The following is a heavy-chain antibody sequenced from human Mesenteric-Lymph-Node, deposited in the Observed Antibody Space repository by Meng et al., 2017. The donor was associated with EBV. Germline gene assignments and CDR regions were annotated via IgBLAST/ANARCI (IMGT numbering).Heavy chain of an antibody. J-gene: IGHJ1*01. CDR3: ARVGNAGAEYSQH. CDR2: INVISGNT. CDR1: GYTFTGYN. D-gene: IGHD1-1*01. V-gene: IGHV1-8*01. Sequence: VQLVQSGSEVKKPGASVKVSCKTSGYTFTGYNINWVRQATGQGLEWMGWINVISGNTGYAQKFQGRITMTRDTSISTAYMELSSLGSDDTAVYYCARVGNAGAEYSQHWGQGTLVTVSS.